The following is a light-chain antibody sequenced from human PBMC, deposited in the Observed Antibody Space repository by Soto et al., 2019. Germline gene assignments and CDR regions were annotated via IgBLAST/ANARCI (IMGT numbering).Light chain of an antibody. CDR3: QQYNSYQYT. CDR1: QSISSW. Sequence: DIQMTQSPSTLSASVGDRVTITCRAIQSISSWLAWYQQKPAQAPKLLIYKASSLEGGIPSRFSGSGSETEFTLTISSLQPEDFATYYCQQYNSYQYTFGQGTKLEIK. V-gene: IGKV1-5*03. J-gene: IGKJ2*01. CDR2: KAS.